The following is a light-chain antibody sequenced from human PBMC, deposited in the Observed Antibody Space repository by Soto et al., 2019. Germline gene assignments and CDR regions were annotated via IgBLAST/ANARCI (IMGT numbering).Light chain of an antibody. V-gene: IGLV2-8*01. CDR1: SSDVGTYGY. CDR3: SSYIGSNTYV. J-gene: IGLJ1*01. CDR2: GVN. Sequence: QSALTQPTSASGSLGQSVTVSCTGSSSDVGTYGYVSWYQHRPGTAPKLLIYGVNQRPSGVPDRFSGSKSGSTASLTVSGLQAEDEADYYCSSYIGSNTYVFGSGTKLTVL.